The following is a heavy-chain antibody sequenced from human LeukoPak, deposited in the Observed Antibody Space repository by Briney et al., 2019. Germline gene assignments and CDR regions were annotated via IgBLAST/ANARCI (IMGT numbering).Heavy chain of an antibody. CDR3: ARLNCGGDCYPTPGGAFDS. CDR2: ISYDGSNK. D-gene: IGHD2-21*02. V-gene: IGHV3-30-3*01. J-gene: IGHJ3*02. Sequence: YPGRSLRLSCAASGFTFSSYAMHWVRQAPGKGLDWVAVISYDGSNKYYADSVKGRFTISRDNSKNTLYLQMNRLRAEDTAVYYCARLNCGGDCYPTPGGAFDSWGQGTMVTVSS. CDR1: GFTFSSYA.